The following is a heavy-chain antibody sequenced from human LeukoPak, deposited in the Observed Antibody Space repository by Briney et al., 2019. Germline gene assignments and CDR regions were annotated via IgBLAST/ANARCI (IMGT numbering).Heavy chain of an antibody. Sequence: GGSLILSCAASGFTFNIYTINWVRQAPGKGLEWVSSISSTSSDIHYTDSVKGRFTIFRDNTKNSLYLQMDSLRAEDTAVYYCARGYDSSGYYYGVANYWGQGTLVTVSS. CDR2: ISSTSSDI. CDR1: GFTFNIYT. CDR3: ARGYDSSGYYYGVANY. V-gene: IGHV3-21*01. D-gene: IGHD3-22*01. J-gene: IGHJ4*02.